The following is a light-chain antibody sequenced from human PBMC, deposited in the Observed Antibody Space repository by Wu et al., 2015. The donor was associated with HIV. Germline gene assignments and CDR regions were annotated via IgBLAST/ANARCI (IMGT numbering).Light chain of an antibody. CDR2: GTS. CDR1: QSVTSSY. V-gene: IGKV3-20*01. Sequence: EIVLTQSPDTLSSSPGERATLSCRASQSVTSSYLAWYQQQPGQAPRLLIYGTSTKTSGIPDRFSGSGSGTDFTLIISRLEPEDFAVYYCQQYDDSPVTFGQGTRLEIK. J-gene: IGKJ5*01. CDR3: QQYDDSPVT.